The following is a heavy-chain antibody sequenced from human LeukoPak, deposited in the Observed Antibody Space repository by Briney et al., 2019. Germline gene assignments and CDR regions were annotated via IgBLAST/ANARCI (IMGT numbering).Heavy chain of an antibody. CDR1: GYTFTSYG. CDR2: ISAYNGNT. D-gene: IGHD6-13*01. Sequence: ASVKVSCKASGYTFTSYGISWVRQAPRQGLEWMGWISAYNGNTNYAQKLQGRVTMTTDTSTSTAYMELRSLRSDDTAVYYCARVPKSPGIAAAGPPDYWGQGTLVTVSS. J-gene: IGHJ4*02. CDR3: ARVPKSPGIAAAGPPDY. V-gene: IGHV1-18*01.